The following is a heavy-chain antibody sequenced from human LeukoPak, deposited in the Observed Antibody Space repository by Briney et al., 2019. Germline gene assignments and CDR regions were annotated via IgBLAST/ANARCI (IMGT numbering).Heavy chain of an antibody. V-gene: IGHV4-59*01. CDR1: GGYISGYY. D-gene: IGHD3-22*01. Sequence: PSETLSLTCTVSGGYISGYYWSWIRQPPGKGLEWIGYIYYSGSTNYNPSLKSRVTISVDTSKNQFSLKLSSVTAADTAVYYCARHRVDYYDSSGYFSALFDYWGQGTLVTVSS. J-gene: IGHJ4*02. CDR2: IYYSGST. CDR3: ARHRVDYYDSSGYFSALFDY.